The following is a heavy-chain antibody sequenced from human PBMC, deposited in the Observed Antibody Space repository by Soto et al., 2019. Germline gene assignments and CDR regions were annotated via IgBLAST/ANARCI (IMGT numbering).Heavy chain of an antibody. CDR2: IWYDGSNK. CDR1: GLTFSSYG. D-gene: IGHD2-2*01. J-gene: IGHJ4*02. Sequence: PGGSLRLSCAASGLTFSSYGMHWVRQAPGMGLEWVAVIWYDGSNKYYADSVKGRFTISRDNSKNTLYLQMNSLRAEDTAVYYCARDRRGVPAVPPDYWGQGTLVTVSS. CDR3: ARDRRGVPAVPPDY. V-gene: IGHV3-33*01.